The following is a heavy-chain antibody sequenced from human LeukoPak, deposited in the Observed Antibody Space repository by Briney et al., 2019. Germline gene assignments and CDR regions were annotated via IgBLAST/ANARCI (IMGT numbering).Heavy chain of an antibody. D-gene: IGHD5-18*01. CDR3: ARGVDTAMAGDY. CDR1: GDTLTELS. V-gene: IGHV1-24*01. J-gene: IGHJ4*02. Sequence: ASVKVSCKVSGDTLTELSMYWVRQAPGKGLEWMGGFDPEEGETIYAPKFHGRVTMTEDTSTDTASMELSSLTSEDTAVYYCARGVDTAMAGDYWGQGTLVTVSS. CDR2: FDPEEGET.